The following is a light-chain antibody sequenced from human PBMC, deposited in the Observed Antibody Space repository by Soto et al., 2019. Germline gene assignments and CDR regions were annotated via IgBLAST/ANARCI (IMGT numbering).Light chain of an antibody. J-gene: IGKJ2*01. V-gene: IGKV3-15*01. CDR1: QSVSSN. Sequence: EIVMTQSPATLSVSPGERATLSCRASQSVSSNLAWYQHKPGQAPRLIIYSASTRATGIPARFSGSGSGTEFTLTISSLQSEDFAVYYCQQYYNWYTFGQGTKLEIK. CDR2: SAS. CDR3: QQYYNWYT.